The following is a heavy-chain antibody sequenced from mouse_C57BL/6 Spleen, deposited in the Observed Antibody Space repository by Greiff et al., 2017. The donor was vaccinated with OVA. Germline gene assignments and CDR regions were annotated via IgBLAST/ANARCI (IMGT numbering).Heavy chain of an antibody. J-gene: IGHJ1*03. CDR1: GYTFTSYW. CDR2: IDPSDSYT. D-gene: IGHD1-2*01. CDR3: ARCGNTAPYWYFDV. Sequence: QVQLQQPGAELVMPGASVKLSCKASGYTFTSYWMHWVKQRPGQGLEWIGEIDPSDSYTNYNQKFKGKSTLTVDKSSSTAYMQLSSLTSEDSAVYYCARCGNTAPYWYFDVWGTGTTVTVSS. V-gene: IGHV1-69*01.